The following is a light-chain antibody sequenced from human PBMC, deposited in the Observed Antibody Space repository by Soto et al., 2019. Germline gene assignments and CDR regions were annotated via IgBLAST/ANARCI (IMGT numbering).Light chain of an antibody. CDR2: DAS. J-gene: IGKJ5*01. CDR3: QQYHTSSIT. Sequence: DIKMTQAPSTLAASLGDRVTITCRASQTISSWLAWYQQKPGKAPNLLIYDASTLERGVPSRFSGTGSGTEFTLTIDRLQPDDFATYYCQQYHTSSITFGQGTRLEIK. CDR1: QTISSW. V-gene: IGKV1-5*01.